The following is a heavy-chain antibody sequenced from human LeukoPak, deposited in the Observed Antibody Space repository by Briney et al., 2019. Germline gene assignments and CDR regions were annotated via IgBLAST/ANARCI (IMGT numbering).Heavy chain of an antibody. D-gene: IGHD2-15*01. CDR3: ASKIAGYCSGVTCFDAFDI. J-gene: IGHJ3*02. V-gene: IGHV1-46*01. CDR2: INPSGGST. CDR1: GYTFTSYY. Sequence: ASVKVSCKASGYTFTSYYMHWVRQAPGQGLEWMGIINPSGGSTSYAQKFQGRVTMSRDTSTSTVYMKLSSLRSEDTAVYYCASKIAGYCSGVTCFDAFDIWGQGTMVTVSS.